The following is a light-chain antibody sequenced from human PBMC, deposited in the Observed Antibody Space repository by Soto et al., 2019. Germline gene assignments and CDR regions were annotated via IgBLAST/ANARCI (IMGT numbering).Light chain of an antibody. CDR2: GAS. Sequence: EIVLTQSPGTLSLSPGERATLSCRASQSVTSSYLAWYQQKPGQAPRLLIYGASSRATGIPDRFSGSGSGTDFTLTISRLEPEDFAVYYCKQYGSSPPTMYTFGQGPKLEIK. J-gene: IGKJ2*01. CDR3: KQYGSSPPTMYT. V-gene: IGKV3-20*01. CDR1: QSVTSSY.